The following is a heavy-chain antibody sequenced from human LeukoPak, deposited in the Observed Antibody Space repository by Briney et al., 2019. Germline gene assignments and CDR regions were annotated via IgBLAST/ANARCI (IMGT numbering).Heavy chain of an antibody. Sequence: TSETLSLTXTVSGGSISSGSYYWSWTRQPAGKGLEWIGRIYTSGSTNYNPSLKSRVTISVDTSKNQFSLKLSSVTAADTAVYYCATQSVGATTEGLFLVDYWGQGTLVTVSS. CDR3: ATQSVGATTEGLFLVDY. J-gene: IGHJ4*02. CDR2: IYTSGST. V-gene: IGHV4-61*02. CDR1: GGSISSGSYY. D-gene: IGHD1-26*01.